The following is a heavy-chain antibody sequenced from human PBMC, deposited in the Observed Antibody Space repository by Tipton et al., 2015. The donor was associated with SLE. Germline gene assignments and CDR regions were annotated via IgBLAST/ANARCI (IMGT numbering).Heavy chain of an antibody. Sequence: TLSLTCAVYGGSFSSYYWSWIRQPPGKGLEWIGYIYYSGSTNYNPSLKSRVTISVDTSKNQFSLKLSSVTAADTAVYYCARQPIAAAGTSNYFDYWGQGTLVTVSS. V-gene: IGHV4-59*08. CDR3: ARQPIAAAGTSNYFDY. CDR2: IYYSGST. CDR1: GGSFSSYY. J-gene: IGHJ4*02. D-gene: IGHD6-13*01.